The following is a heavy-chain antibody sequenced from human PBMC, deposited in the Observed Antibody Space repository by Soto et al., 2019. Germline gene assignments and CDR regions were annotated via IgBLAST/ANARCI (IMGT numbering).Heavy chain of an antibody. CDR2: ISAYNGNT. CDR1: GYTFTSYG. D-gene: IGHD2-2*01. CDR3: ARDRVPAATDYYYGMDV. J-gene: IGHJ6*02. V-gene: IGHV1-18*01. Sequence: RASVKVSCKASGYTFTSYGISWVRQAPGQGLEWMGWISAYNGNTNYAQKLQGRVTMTTDTSTSTAYMELRSLRSDDTAVYYCARDRVPAATDYYYGMDVWGQGTTVTVSS.